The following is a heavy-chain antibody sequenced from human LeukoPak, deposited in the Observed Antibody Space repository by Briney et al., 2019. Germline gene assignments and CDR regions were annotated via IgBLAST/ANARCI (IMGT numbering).Heavy chain of an antibody. D-gene: IGHD3-10*01. Sequence: KPSETLSLTCTVSGGSISSYYWSWIRQPAGKGLEWIGRIYTSGSTNYNPSLKSRVTMSVDTSKNQFSLKLSSVTAADTAVYYCASGIGSGSYEYYFDYWGQGTLVTVPS. CDR1: GGSISSYY. CDR2: IYTSGST. V-gene: IGHV4-4*07. CDR3: ASGIGSGSYEYYFDY. J-gene: IGHJ4*02.